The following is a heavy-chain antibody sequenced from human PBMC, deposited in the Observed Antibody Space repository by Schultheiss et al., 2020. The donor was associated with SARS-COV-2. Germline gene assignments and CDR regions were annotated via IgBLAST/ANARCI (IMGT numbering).Heavy chain of an antibody. CDR2: INHSGST. CDR3: ARAPYYYDSSGADAFDI. CDR1: GGSFSGYY. D-gene: IGHD3-22*01. V-gene: IGHV4-34*01. J-gene: IGHJ3*02. Sequence: GSLRLSCAVYGGSFSGYYWSWIRQPPGKGLEWIGEINHSGSTNYNPSLKSRVTISVDTSKNQFSLKLSSVTAADTAVYYCARAPYYYDSSGADAFDIWGQGTMVTVSS.